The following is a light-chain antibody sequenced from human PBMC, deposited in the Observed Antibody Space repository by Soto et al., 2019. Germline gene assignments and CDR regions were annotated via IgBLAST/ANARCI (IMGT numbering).Light chain of an antibody. CDR1: SSNIGAGYD. CDR3: GSWDSSLSAYV. V-gene: IGLV1-51*01. Sequence: QSVLTQPPSVSGAPGQRVTTSCTGSSSNIGAGYDVSWYQQLPGTAPKLLIYDDNKRPSGIPDRFSGSKSGTSATLGITGFQTGDEADYYCGSWDSSLSAYVFGTGTKVTVL. J-gene: IGLJ1*01. CDR2: DDN.